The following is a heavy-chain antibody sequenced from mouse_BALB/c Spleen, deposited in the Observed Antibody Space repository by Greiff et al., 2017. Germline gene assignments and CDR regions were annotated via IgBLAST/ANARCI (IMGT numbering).Heavy chain of an antibody. V-gene: IGHV5-17*02. J-gene: IGHJ4*01. D-gene: IGHD1-1*01. CDR3: ARGPAGSLYVYAMDY. CDR2: ISSGSSTI. CDR1: GFTFSSFG. Sequence: EVMLVESGGGLVQPGGSRKLSCAASGFTFSSFGMHWVRQAPEKGLEWVAYISSGSSTIYYADTVKGRFTISRDNPKNTLFLQMTSLRSEDTAMYYCARGPAGSLYVYAMDYWGQGTSVTVSS.